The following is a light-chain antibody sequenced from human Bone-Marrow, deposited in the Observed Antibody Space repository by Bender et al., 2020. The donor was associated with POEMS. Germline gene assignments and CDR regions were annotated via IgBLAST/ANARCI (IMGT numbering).Light chain of an antibody. V-gene: IGLV2-23*01. CDR1: NNDLGSHTL. CDR3: SSYAGAYTYV. CDR2: EDT. Sequence: QSALTQPASVSGSPGQSITISCTGTNNDLGSHTLVSWYQQHPGKVPQLLIFEDTQRPSGVSNRFSGSKSGNTASLTISGLQAEDETDYYCSSYAGAYTYVFGTGTKVTVL. J-gene: IGLJ1*01.